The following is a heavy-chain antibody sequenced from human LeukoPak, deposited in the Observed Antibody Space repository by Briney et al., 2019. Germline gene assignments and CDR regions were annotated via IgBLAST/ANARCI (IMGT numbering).Heavy chain of an antibody. CDR1: GGSFSGYY. CDR3: ASSYYDSSGYVDY. Sequence: PSETLSLTCAVYGGSFSGYYWSWIRQPLGKGLEWIGEINHSGSTNYNPSLKSRVTISVDTSKNQFSLKLSSVTAADTAVYYCASSYYDSSGYVDYWGQGTLVTVSS. V-gene: IGHV4-34*01. D-gene: IGHD3-22*01. J-gene: IGHJ4*02. CDR2: INHSGST.